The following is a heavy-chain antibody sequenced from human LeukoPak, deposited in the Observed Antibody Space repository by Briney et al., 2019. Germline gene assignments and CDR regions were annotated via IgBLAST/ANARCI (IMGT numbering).Heavy chain of an antibody. CDR1: GGSISSYY. J-gene: IGHJ4*02. D-gene: IGHD3-9*01. CDR3: ARARARYFDWLD. CDR2: IYYSGST. V-gene: IGHV4-59*01. Sequence: SETLSLTCTVSGGSISSYYWSWIRQPPGKGLEWIGYIYYSGSTNYNPSLKSRVTTSVDTSKNQFSLKLSSVTAADTAVYYCARARARYFDWLDWGQGTLVTVSS.